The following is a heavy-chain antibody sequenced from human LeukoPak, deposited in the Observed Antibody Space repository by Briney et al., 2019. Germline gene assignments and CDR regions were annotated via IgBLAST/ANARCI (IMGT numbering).Heavy chain of an antibody. D-gene: IGHD3-10*01. CDR1: GFTFTSYA. CDR2: TSSDLNVK. CDR3: AREGYYGSGSPPSLYFDY. J-gene: IGHJ4*02. Sequence: GGSLRPSCAASGFTFTSYAMNWVRQAPGKGLEWVAVTSSDLNVKLYADSVKGRFTISRDNSRSTLYLQMNSLRPEDTAIYYCAREGYYGSGSPPSLYFDYWGQGTLVTVSS. V-gene: IGHV3-30*03.